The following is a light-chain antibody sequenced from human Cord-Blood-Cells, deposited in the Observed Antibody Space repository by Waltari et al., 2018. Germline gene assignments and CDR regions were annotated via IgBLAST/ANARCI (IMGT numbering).Light chain of an antibody. CDR2: KAS. J-gene: IGKJ1*01. CDR1: QSISSW. CDR3: QQYNWT. V-gene: IGKV1-5*03. Sequence: DIQMTQSPSTLSASVGDRVTITCRASQSISSWLAWYQQKPGKAPKLLIYKASSLESGVPSRCSGSGSGTEFTLTISRLQPDDFATYYCQQYNWTFGQGTKVEIK.